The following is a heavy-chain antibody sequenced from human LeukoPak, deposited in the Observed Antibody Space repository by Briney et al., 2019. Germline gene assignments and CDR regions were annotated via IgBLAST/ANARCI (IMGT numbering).Heavy chain of an antibody. Sequence: GASVKVSCKASGYTFTGYYMHWVRQAPGQGLEWMGWINPNSGGTNYAQKFQGRVTMTRDTSISTAYMELSRLRSDDTAVYYCARVVLDILTGWEYYFDYWGQGTLVTVSS. CDR3: ARVVLDILTGWEYYFDY. J-gene: IGHJ4*02. V-gene: IGHV1-2*02. D-gene: IGHD3-9*01. CDR1: GYTFTGYY. CDR2: INPNSGGT.